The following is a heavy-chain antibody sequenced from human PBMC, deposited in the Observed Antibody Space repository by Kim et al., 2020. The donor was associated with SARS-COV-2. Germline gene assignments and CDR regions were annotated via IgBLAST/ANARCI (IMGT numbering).Heavy chain of an antibody. D-gene: IGHD3-16*02. V-gene: IGHV1-24*01. J-gene: IGHJ4*02. CDR3: ATTFGGVIVFDY. Sequence: YAQKFQGRVTMTEDTSTDTAYMELSSLRSEDTAVYYCATTFGGVIVFDYWGQGTLVTVSS.